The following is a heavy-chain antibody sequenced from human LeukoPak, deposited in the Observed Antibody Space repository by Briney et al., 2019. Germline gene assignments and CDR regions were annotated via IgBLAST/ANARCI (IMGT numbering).Heavy chain of an antibody. Sequence: GRSLRLSCAAPGFTFDDYAMHWVRQAPGKGLEWVSGISWNSGSIGYADSVKGRFTISRDNAKNSLYLQMNSLRAEDTALYYCAKLLLDGSSDYWGQGTLVTVSS. CDR2: ISWNSGSI. J-gene: IGHJ4*02. V-gene: IGHV3-9*01. CDR3: AKLLLDGSSDY. D-gene: IGHD1-26*01. CDR1: GFTFDDYA.